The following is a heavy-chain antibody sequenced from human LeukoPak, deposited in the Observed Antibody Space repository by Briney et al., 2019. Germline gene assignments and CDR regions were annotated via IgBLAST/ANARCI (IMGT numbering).Heavy chain of an antibody. Sequence: PSETLSLTCTVSGGSISSSSYYWGWLRQPPGKGLEWIGYIYYSGSTNYNPSLKSRVTISVDTSKNQFSLKLTSVTAADTAVYYCARVEYSGSYFDYWGQGTLVTVSS. CDR2: IYYSGST. J-gene: IGHJ4*02. CDR1: GGSISSSSYY. CDR3: ARVEYSGSYFDY. D-gene: IGHD1-26*01. V-gene: IGHV4-61*05.